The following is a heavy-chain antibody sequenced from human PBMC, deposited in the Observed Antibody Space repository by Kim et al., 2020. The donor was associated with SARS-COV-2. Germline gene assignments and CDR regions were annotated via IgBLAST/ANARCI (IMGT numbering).Heavy chain of an antibody. J-gene: IGHJ5*01. Sequence: YVDSGKGRFTISRDNSNNPLYLQMNSLRAEDTAVYYCAREGGNTGYYSIDSWGQGTLVTVSS. V-gene: IGHV3-33*01. D-gene: IGHD3-22*01. CDR3: AREGGNTGYYSIDS.